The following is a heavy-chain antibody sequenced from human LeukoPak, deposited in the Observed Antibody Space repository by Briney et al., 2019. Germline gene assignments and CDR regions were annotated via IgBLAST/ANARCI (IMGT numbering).Heavy chain of an antibody. CDR2: ISGSGGST. CDR1: GFTFSSYG. CDR3: AKDLWFGELFGY. V-gene: IGHV3-23*01. J-gene: IGHJ4*02. Sequence: PGGSLRLSCAASGFTFSSYGMSWVRQAPGKGLEWVSAISGSGGSTYYADSVKGRFTISRDNSKNTPYLQMNSLRAEDTAVYYCAKDLWFGELFGYWGQGTLVTVSS. D-gene: IGHD3-10*01.